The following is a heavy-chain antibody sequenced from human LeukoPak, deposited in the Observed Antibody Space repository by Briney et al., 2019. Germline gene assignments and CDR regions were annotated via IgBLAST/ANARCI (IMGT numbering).Heavy chain of an antibody. V-gene: IGHV3-30*18. Sequence: GGSLRLSCAASGFTFSSYGMHWVRQAPGKGLEWVAVISYDGSNKYYADSVKGRFTISRDNSKNTLYLQMNSLRAEDTAVYYCAKDQHPTLLRYYYYYGMDVWGQGTTVTVSS. J-gene: IGHJ6*02. CDR3: AKDQHPTLLRYYYYYGMDV. CDR2: ISYDGSNK. CDR1: GFTFSSYG. D-gene: IGHD2-21*01.